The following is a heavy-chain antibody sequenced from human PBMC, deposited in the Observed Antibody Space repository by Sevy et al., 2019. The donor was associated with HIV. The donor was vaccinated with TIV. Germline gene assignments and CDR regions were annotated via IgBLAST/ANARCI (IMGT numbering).Heavy chain of an antibody. CDR1: GFTFSSYW. CDR2: INSDGSST. V-gene: IGHV3-74*01. CDR3: ARGRVGPYDYVWGSYNGYYYDMDV. J-gene: IGHJ6*02. Sequence: GGSLRLSCAASGFTFSSYWMHWVRQAPGKGLVWVSRINSDGSSTSYADSVKGRFTISRDNAKNTLYLQMNSLRAEDTAVYYCARGRVGPYDYVWGSYNGYYYDMDVWGQGTTVTVSS. D-gene: IGHD3-16*01.